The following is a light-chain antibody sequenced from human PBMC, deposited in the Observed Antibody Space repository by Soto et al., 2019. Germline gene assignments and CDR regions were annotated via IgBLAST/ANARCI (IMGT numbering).Light chain of an antibody. V-gene: IGKV3-15*01. CDR2: VAS. CDR3: QHYNSWPRTWT. J-gene: IGKJ1*01. Sequence: EILMTQSPATLSVSPGERATLSWGASQSVSIKLAWYQQKPGKAPRLLIYVASTRATGIPARLSGSGSGTEFTLTLSSLQSQDFAVYHCQHYNSWPRTWTFGQGAQVDIK. CDR1: QSVSIK.